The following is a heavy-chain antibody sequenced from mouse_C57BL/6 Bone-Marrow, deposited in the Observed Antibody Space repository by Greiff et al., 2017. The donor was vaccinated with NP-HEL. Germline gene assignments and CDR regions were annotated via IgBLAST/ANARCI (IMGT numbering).Heavy chain of an antibody. J-gene: IGHJ1*03. D-gene: IGHD4-1*01. CDR3: ARKLTGIERGDWYFDV. Sequence: VQLQQSGAELVRPGSSVKMSCKTSGYTFTSYGINWVKQRPGQGLEWIGYIYIGNGYTEYNEKFKGKATLTSDTSSSTAYMQLSSLTSEDSAIYVWARKLTGIERGDWYFDVWGTGTTVTVSS. CDR1: GYTFTSYG. CDR2: IYIGNGYT. V-gene: IGHV1-58*01.